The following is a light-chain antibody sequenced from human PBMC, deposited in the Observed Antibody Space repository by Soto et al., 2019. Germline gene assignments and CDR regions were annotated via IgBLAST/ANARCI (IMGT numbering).Light chain of an antibody. Sequence: DIQMTQSPSTLSGSVGDRVTITCRASQIISTYFNWYQQKPGTAPRLLISRASSLKSGVPPRFSGRGSGRDFTLTLRSLRPEDIATYFRQQSYTSPPWTFGQGTKVDIK. CDR3: QQSYTSPPWT. CDR2: RAS. V-gene: IGKV1-39*01. CDR1: QIISTY. J-gene: IGKJ1*01.